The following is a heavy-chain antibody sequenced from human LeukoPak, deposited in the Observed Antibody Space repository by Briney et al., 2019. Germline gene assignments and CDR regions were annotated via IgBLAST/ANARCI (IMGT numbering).Heavy chain of an antibody. V-gene: IGHV4-39*07. Sequence: PSETLSLTCSISDVSIKNSSFSWGWIRQPPGKGLEWIGNIYFTGSSYYNPSLMRRVTISVDTSKNQRSLKLGSVTAADTAVYYCARAPTRSSDTVTGYLFDSWGQGTLVTVSS. CDR1: DVSIKNSSFS. J-gene: IGHJ4*02. CDR2: IYFTGSS. D-gene: IGHD3-9*01. CDR3: ARAPTRSSDTVTGYLFDS.